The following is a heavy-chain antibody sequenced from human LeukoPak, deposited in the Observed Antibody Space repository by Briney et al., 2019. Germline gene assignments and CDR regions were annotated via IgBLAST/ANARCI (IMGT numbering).Heavy chain of an antibody. J-gene: IGHJ4*02. CDR1: GFTFSAYE. Sequence: GGSLRLSCAASGFTFSAYEMNWVRQAPGKGLEWVSYIGSSGSTVYYADSVKGRFTISRDNAKNSLYMQMNSLRAEDTAVYYCARHLSGITGYTYGRGIDYWGQGTLVTVS. CDR2: IGSSGSTV. CDR3: ARHLSGITGYTYGRGIDY. D-gene: IGHD5-18*01. V-gene: IGHV3-48*03.